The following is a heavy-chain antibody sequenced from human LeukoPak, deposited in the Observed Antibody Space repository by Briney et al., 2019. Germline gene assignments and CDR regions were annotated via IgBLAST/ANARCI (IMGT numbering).Heavy chain of an antibody. CDR3: ARRANIVVVPADGYDPYFDY. D-gene: IGHD2-2*01. Sequence: ASVKVSCKASGYTFTSYYMHWVRQAPGQGLEWMGIINPSGGSTSYAQKFQGRVTMTRDTSTSTVYMELSSLRSEDTAVYYCARRANIVVVPADGYDPYFDYWGQGTLVTVSP. V-gene: IGHV1-46*01. CDR2: INPSGGST. J-gene: IGHJ4*02. CDR1: GYTFTSYY.